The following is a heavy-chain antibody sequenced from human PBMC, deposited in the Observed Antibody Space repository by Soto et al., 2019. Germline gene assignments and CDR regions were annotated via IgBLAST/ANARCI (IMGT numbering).Heavy chain of an antibody. Sequence: EVQLVESGGGLVQPGGSLRLSGAASGFTLSDHYLDWVRQAPGKGLEWVGRSRNRVRSFTTAYAASVRGRFTFSRDDSTNSLYLQMNSLKTDDTAVYYCARASTPDSTGYDYWGQGTLVTVSS. CDR1: GFTLSDHY. D-gene: IGHD3-3*01. CDR2: SRNRVRSFTT. J-gene: IGHJ4*02. V-gene: IGHV3-72*01. CDR3: ARASTPDSTGYDY.